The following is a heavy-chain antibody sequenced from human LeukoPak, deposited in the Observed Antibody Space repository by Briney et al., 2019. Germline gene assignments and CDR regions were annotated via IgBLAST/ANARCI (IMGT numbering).Heavy chain of an antibody. CDR2: IYYSGST. D-gene: IGHD3-22*01. Sequence: PSETLSLTCTVSGGSISSGDYYWSWIRQPPGKGLEWIGYIYYSGSTYYNPSLKSRVTISVDTSKNQFSLKLSSVTAADTAVYYCARGGGSGYYNNWFDPWGQGTLVTVSS. CDR3: ARGGGSGYYNNWFDP. V-gene: IGHV4-30-4*02. J-gene: IGHJ5*02. CDR1: GGSISSGDYY.